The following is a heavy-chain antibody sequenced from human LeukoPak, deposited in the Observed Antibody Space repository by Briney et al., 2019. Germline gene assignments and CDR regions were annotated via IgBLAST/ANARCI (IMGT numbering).Heavy chain of an antibody. CDR2: ISSSSSTI. J-gene: IGHJ4*02. D-gene: IGHD3-22*01. V-gene: IGHV3-48*04. CDR1: GFTFSSYS. CDR3: AREALSGYYYDSSGSDGADY. Sequence: GGSLRLSCAASGFTFSSYSMNWVRQAPGKGLEWVSYISSSSSTIYYADSVKGRFTISRDNAKSSLYLQMNSLRAEDTAVYYCAREALSGYYYDSSGSDGADYWGQGTLVTVSS.